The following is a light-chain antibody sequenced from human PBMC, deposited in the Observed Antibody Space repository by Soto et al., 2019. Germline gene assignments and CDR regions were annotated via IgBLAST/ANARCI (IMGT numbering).Light chain of an antibody. CDR1: QSISTY. V-gene: IGKV1-39*01. CDR2: AAS. J-gene: IGKJ2*02. CDR3: QQSYSTPRT. Sequence: DIQMTQSPSSLSASVGDRVTITCRASQSISTYLNWYQQKVGKAPKLLIYAASSLQRGVPSRFSGSGSGTDSTLPISSLQPEDFATYYCQQSYSTPRTFGQGTKLEIK.